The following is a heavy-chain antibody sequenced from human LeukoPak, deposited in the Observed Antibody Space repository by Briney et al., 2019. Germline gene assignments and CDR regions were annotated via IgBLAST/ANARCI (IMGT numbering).Heavy chain of an antibody. Sequence: SETLSLTCTVSGGSISSSSYYWGWIRQPPGKGLEWIGSIYYSGSTYYNPSLKSRVTISVDTSKNQFSLKLSSVTAADTAVYYCARVRVEGTGTPDWGQGTLVTVSS. CDR1: GGSISSSSYY. J-gene: IGHJ4*02. V-gene: IGHV4-39*07. CDR3: ARVRVEGTGTPD. CDR2: IYYSGST. D-gene: IGHD1-7*01.